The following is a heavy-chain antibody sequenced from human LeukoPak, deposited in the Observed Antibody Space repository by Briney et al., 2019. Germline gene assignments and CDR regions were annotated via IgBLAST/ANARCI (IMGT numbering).Heavy chain of an antibody. CDR2: FSGSGGNT. V-gene: IGHV3-23*01. CDR3: AKGDAYCGGDCYPD. CDR1: GFTFSSCA. J-gene: IGHJ4*02. D-gene: IGHD2-21*02. Sequence: GGSLRLSCAASGFTFSSCAMSWVRQAPGKGLEWVSTFSGSGGNTYYADSVKGRFTISRDTSKNTLYLQMNSLRAEDTAVYYCAKGDAYCGGDCYPDWGQGTLVTVSS.